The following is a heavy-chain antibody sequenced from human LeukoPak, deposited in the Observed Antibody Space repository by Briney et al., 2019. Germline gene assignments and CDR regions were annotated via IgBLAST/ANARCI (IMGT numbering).Heavy chain of an antibody. V-gene: IGHV4-4*07. Sequence: SETLSLTCTVSGGSVSTYYWSWIRQPAGKGLEWIGRFYSSGSTSYNPSLKSRVSMSIDASKNQFSLNLTSVTAADTAVYYCAKVAGSRYFDIWGRGTLVTVSS. CDR3: AKVAGSRYFDI. CDR2: FYSSGST. CDR1: GGSVSTYY. D-gene: IGHD6-19*01. J-gene: IGHJ2*01.